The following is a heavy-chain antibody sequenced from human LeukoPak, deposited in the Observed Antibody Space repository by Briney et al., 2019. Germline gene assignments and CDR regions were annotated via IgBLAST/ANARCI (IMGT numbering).Heavy chain of an antibody. CDR3: ARDRGVY. V-gene: IGHV3-48*03. J-gene: IGHJ4*02. CDR1: GFPFSSHE. Sequence: GGSLTLSCAASGFPFSSHEMNWVRQAPGKGLEWVSYISSSGSTMYYAASVNGRFTISRDNAKNSPYLQMNSLRAEDTAVYCCARDRGVYWGQGTLVTASS. CDR2: ISSSGSTM. D-gene: IGHD3-10*01.